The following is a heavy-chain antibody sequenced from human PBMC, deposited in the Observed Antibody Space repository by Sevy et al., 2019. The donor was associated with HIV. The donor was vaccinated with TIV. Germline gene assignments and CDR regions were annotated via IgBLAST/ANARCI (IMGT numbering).Heavy chain of an antibody. J-gene: IGHJ4*02. CDR2: ISGSGGST. V-gene: IGHV3-23*01. CDR1: GFTFSSYA. CDR3: AKWVAVAGFES. D-gene: IGHD6-19*01. Sequence: GGSLRLSCAASGFTFSSYAMSWVRQAPGKGLEGVSAISGSGGSTYYADSVKGRFTISRDNSKNALYLQMNSLRAEDTAFYYCAKWVAVAGFESWGQGTLVTVFS.